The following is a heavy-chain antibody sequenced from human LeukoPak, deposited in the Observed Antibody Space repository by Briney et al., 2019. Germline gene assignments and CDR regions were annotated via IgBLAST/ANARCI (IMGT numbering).Heavy chain of an antibody. CDR3: ARGLEIVVVAATPVS. Sequence: GGSLRLSCAASGFTFNSYSMNWVRQAPGKGLEWVAVISYDGSNKYYADSVKGRFTISRDNSKNTLYLQMNSLRAEDTAVYYCARGLEIVVVAATPVSWGQGTLVTVSS. D-gene: IGHD2-15*01. J-gene: IGHJ5*02. CDR1: GFTFNSYS. V-gene: IGHV3-30*03. CDR2: ISYDGSNK.